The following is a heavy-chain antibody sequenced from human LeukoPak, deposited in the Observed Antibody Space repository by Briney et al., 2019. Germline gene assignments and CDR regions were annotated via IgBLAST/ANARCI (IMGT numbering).Heavy chain of an antibody. CDR1: GFTFSSYA. Sequence: GGSLRLSCAASGFTFSSYAMSWVRQAPGKGLEWVSTISHSGYSTYYADSVKGRFTISRDSSKNTLYLQMNSLTPEDTAVYFCAKSVMIETTTRAFDIWGRGTMVTVSS. CDR3: AKSVMIETTTRAFDI. CDR2: ISHSGYST. D-gene: IGHD2-15*01. V-gene: IGHV3-23*01. J-gene: IGHJ3*02.